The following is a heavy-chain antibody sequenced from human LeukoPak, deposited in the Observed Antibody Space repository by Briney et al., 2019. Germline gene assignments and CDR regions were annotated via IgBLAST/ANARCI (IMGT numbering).Heavy chain of an antibody. CDR3: ARDEGVGDGYNSAFDI. CDR2: ISYDGSNK. CDR1: GFPFSSYA. Sequence: GRSLLLSCAASGFPFSSYAMHWVRQAPGKGLEWVAVISYDGSNKYYADSVKGRFTISRDNSKNTLYLQMNSLRAEDTAVYYCARDEGVGDGYNSAFDIWGQGTMVTVSS. J-gene: IGHJ3*02. V-gene: IGHV3-30-3*01. D-gene: IGHD5-24*01.